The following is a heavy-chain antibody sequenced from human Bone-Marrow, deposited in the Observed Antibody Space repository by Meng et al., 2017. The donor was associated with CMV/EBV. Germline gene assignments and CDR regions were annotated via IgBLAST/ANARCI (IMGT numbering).Heavy chain of an antibody. CDR2: ISYDGTNE. Sequence: GESLKISCAASGFTFSGYAMHWVRQAPGKGLEWVAVISYDGTNEYYADSVKGRFTISRDNSKNTVFLQMNSLRTEDTAMYYCTTDPSSYYFDYWGQGTLVTVSS. CDR3: TTDPSSYYFDY. CDR1: GFTFSGYA. J-gene: IGHJ4*02. V-gene: IGHV3-30-3*01. D-gene: IGHD6-6*01.